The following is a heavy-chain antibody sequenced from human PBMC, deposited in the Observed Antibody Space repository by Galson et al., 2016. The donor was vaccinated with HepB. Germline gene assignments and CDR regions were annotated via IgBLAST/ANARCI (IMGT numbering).Heavy chain of an antibody. D-gene: IGHD2-2*01. CDR2: IKQDGSEK. Sequence: SLRLSCATSGFTFSTYYMPWVRQPPGKGLEWVAGIKQDGSEKYYVDSVKGRFTISRDNAKNSLYVQMDSLRAEETAVYFCARERFCTSAACYVGSAFHFAGQGTMVTVSS. V-gene: IGHV3-7*03. CDR3: ARERFCTSAACYVGSAFHF. J-gene: IGHJ3*01. CDR1: GFTFSTYY.